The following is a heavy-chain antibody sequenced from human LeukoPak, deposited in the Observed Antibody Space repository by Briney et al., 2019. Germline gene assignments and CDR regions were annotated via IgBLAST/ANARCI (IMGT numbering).Heavy chain of an antibody. V-gene: IGHV4-59*08. D-gene: IGHD1-14*01. CDR3: ARREAVLTGYFDY. CDR1: GGXISGSY. CDR2: INDSGTT. Sequence: PSETLSLTCTVSGGXISGSYCSWIRQSPGKELEWIAYINDSGTTSYNPSLKSRVTISVDTSKKQFSLKVNSVTAADTAVYYCARREAVLTGYFDYWGQGTLVTVSS. J-gene: IGHJ4*02.